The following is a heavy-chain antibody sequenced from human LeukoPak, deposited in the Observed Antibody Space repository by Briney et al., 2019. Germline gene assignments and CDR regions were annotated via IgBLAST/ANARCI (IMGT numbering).Heavy chain of an antibody. J-gene: IGHJ4*02. Sequence: SETLSLTCTVSGGSVSNGNYYWSWLRQPPGKALEWTGYIYYSGSTNYNPSLEGRVTISVDTSKNQFSVKLSSVTAADTAVYYCARSQNYYGSGDYWSQGTLVTVSS. V-gene: IGHV4-61*01. CDR3: ARSQNYYGSGDY. D-gene: IGHD3-10*01. CDR1: GGSVSNGNYY. CDR2: IYYSGST.